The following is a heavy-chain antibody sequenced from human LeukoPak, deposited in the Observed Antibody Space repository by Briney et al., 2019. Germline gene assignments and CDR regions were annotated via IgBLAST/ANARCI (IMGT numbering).Heavy chain of an antibody. J-gene: IGHJ4*02. V-gene: IGHV3-21*01. Sequence: AGGSLRLSCAASGFTFSSYSMNWVRQAPGKGLEWVSSISSSSSYIYYADSVKGRFTISRDNAKNSLYLQMNSLRAEDTAVYYCARDPEYYDSSGYGDYWGQGTLVTVFS. CDR2: ISSSSSYI. CDR3: ARDPEYYDSSGYGDY. D-gene: IGHD3-22*01. CDR1: GFTFSSYS.